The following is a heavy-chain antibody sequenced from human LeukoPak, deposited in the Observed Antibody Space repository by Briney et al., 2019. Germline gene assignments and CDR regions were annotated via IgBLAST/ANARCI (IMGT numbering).Heavy chain of an antibody. Sequence: PSETLSLTCTVSGGSISSSTYYWGWIRQPPGKGLEWIGGIHYSGSTHYNPSLKSRVTISVDTPKNQFSLKPSSVTAADTHVYYCARLFDYWGQGTLVTVSS. CDR2: IHYSGST. V-gene: IGHV4-39*01. CDR3: ARLFDY. CDR1: GGSISSSTYY. J-gene: IGHJ4*02.